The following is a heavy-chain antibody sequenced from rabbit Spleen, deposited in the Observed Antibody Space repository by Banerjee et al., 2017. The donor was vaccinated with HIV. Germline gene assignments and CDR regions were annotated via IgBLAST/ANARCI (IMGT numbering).Heavy chain of an antibody. D-gene: IGHD2-1*01. J-gene: IGHJ4*01. CDR2: IYAGSSGST. Sequence: QEQLVESGGGLVQPGGSLKLTCTASGFDLSRYYYMCWVRQAPGKGLEWIACIYAGSSGSTYYASWAKGRFTISRTSSTTVTLQMTSLTAADTATYFCARGSAAMTMLITGYYLGLWGPGTLVTVS. CDR3: ARGSAAMTMLITGYYLGL. V-gene: IGHV1S45*01. CDR1: GFDLSRYYY.